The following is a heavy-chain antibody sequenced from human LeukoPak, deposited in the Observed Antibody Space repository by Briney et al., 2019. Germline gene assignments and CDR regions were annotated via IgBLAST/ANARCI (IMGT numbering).Heavy chain of an antibody. V-gene: IGHV4-34*01. D-gene: IGHD2-2*01. J-gene: IGHJ3*02. CDR1: GGSFSGYY. CDR3: AREDIVVVPAAMPDAFDI. Sequence: SETLSLTCAVYGGSFSGYYWSWIRQPPGKGLEWIGEISHSGSTNYNPSLKSRVTISVNTSKNQFSLKLSSVTAADTAVYYCAREDIVVVPAAMPDAFDIWGQGAMVTVSS. CDR2: ISHSGST.